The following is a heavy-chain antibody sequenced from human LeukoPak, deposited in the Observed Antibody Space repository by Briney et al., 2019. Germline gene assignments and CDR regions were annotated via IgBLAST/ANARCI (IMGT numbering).Heavy chain of an antibody. D-gene: IGHD3-22*01. CDR3: ARLDYYDSSGYSDYYYYYMNV. CDR2: ISAYNGNT. J-gene: IGHJ6*03. Sequence: GSSVKVSCKASGYTFTSYGISWVRQAPGQGLEWMGWISAYNGNTNYAQKLQGRVTMTKDTSTSTGYKELRSLRSDDTAVYYCARLDYYDSSGYSDYYYYYMNVWGKGTTVTVSS. V-gene: IGHV1-18*01. CDR1: GYTFTSYG.